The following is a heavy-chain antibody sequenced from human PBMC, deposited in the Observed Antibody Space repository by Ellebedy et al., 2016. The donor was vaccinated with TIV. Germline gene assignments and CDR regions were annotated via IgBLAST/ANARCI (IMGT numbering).Heavy chain of an antibody. D-gene: IGHD1-1*01. CDR1: GFTFNTYA. J-gene: IGHJ4*02. Sequence: PGGSLRLSCGASGFTFNTYAMHWVRQAPGKGLEWVTFTTLDGQRKDYADSVKGRFTISRDNSKNTVFLQMDRLRAEDTAVYYWAADRDATGFVFWGRGALVTVSS. V-gene: IGHV3-30*04. CDR2: TTLDGQRK. CDR3: AADRDATGFVF.